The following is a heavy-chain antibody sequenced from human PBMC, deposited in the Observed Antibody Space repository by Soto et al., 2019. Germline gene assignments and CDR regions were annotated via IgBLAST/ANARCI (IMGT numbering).Heavy chain of an antibody. J-gene: IGHJ6*02. CDR1: GGSISSSSYY. V-gene: IGHV4-39*07. D-gene: IGHD3-22*01. CDR3: ARSPDSSGYYPRRYYYGMDV. CDR2: FYYSGST. Sequence: SETLSLTCTVSGGSISSSSYYWGWIRQPPGKGQDWIGSFYYSGSTYYNPSLKSRVTISVGTSKNQFSLKLSSVTAADTAVYYCARSPDSSGYYPRRYYYGMDVWGQGTTVTVSS.